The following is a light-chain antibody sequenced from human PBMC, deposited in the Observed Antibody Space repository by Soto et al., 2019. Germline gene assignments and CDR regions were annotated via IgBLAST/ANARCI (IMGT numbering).Light chain of an antibody. CDR2: HVT. CDR1: SSDVGAYNY. CDR3: CSYTTSNTFV. V-gene: IGLV2-14*01. Sequence: QSVLTQPASMSGSLGQSITISCSGTSSDVGAYNYVSWYQQYPGKAHKLMIYHVTDRPSGVSNRFSGSKSGNTASLTISGLQAEDEADYYCCSYTTSNTFVFGTGTKVTVL. J-gene: IGLJ1*01.